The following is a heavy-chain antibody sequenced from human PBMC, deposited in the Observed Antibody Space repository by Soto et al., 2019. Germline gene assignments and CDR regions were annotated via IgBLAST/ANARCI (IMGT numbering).Heavy chain of an antibody. Sequence: SETLSLTCSVSGASISTSTYYWAWVRQPPGKGLEWIGYIYYTGDTFYDPSLKSRVTISVDTSIHQFSLTLTSVTAADTAMYYCSRHGAAVLYYYGMDVWGQGTAVTVSS. CDR1: GASISTSTYY. V-gene: IGHV4-39*01. D-gene: IGHD3-16*01. J-gene: IGHJ6*02. CDR3: SRHGAAVLYYYGMDV. CDR2: IYYTGDT.